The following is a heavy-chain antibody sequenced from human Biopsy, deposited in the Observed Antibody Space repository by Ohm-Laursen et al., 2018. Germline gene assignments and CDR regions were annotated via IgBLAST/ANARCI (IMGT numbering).Heavy chain of an antibody. D-gene: IGHD3-22*01. J-gene: IGHJ2*01. CDR1: GDSISSYY. Sequence: PGTLSLTCTVSGDSISSYYWSWIRQPPGKGLQWIGYVYYIGSTDYNPYLQSRVTISVDTSKNHFSLRLRSVTPADTAIYYCARDRGYYSDRTVPGYFDLWGRGTLVTVSS. CDR2: VYYIGST. CDR3: ARDRGYYSDRTVPGYFDL. V-gene: IGHV4-59*01.